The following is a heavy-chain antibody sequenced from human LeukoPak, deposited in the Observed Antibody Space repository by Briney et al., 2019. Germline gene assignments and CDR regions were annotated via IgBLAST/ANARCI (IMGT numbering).Heavy chain of an antibody. J-gene: IGHJ4*02. V-gene: IGHV3-30*02. Sequence: PGGSLRLSCAASGFTFSSYGMHWVRQAPGKGLEWVAFIRYDGGNKYYADSVKGRFTISRDNSKNTLYLQMNSLRAEDTAVYYCAKEQTLDYQNVVVPAAQDYWGQGTLVTVSS. D-gene: IGHD2-2*01. CDR3: AKEQTLDYQNVVVPAAQDY. CDR1: GFTFSSYG. CDR2: IRYDGGNK.